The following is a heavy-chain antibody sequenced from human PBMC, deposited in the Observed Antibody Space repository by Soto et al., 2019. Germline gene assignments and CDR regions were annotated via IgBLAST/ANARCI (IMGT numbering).Heavy chain of an antibody. J-gene: IGHJ6*02. Sequence: EVQLLESGGGLVQPGGSLRLSCAASGFTFSSYAMSWVRQAPGKGLEWVSAISGSGGSTDYADSVKGRLTTCSDNYENTLYLQMNCLRAEDTAVYYCANVDGIWFGELLRYYYYGMDVWGQGTTVTVSS. CDR1: GFTFSSYA. CDR2: ISGSGGST. V-gene: IGHV3-23*01. CDR3: ANVDGIWFGELLRYYYYGMDV. D-gene: IGHD3-10*01.